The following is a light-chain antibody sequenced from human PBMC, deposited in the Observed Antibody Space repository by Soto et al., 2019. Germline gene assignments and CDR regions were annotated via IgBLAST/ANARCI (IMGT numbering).Light chain of an antibody. CDR3: MQGSHWPPRYT. Sequence: DVVRTQSPLSLPITLGLPASISCRSSQSLVYGDANSFFNWFHQRPGQPPRRLIYQVSNRDSGVPDRFSGSGSATDFTLRISRVEAEDVGVYYCMQGSHWPPRYTFGQGTKLEIK. V-gene: IGKV2-30*01. J-gene: IGKJ2*01. CDR2: QVS. CDR1: QSLVYGDANSF.